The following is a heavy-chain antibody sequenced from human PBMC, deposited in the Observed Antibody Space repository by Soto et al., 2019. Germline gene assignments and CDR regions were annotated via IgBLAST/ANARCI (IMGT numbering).Heavy chain of an antibody. CDR2: IIPILGIA. J-gene: IGHJ3*02. CDR1: GGTFSSYT. D-gene: IGHD5-12*01. Sequence: QVQLVQSGAEVKKPGSSVKVSCKASGGTFSSYTISWVRQAPGQGLEWMGRIIPILGIANYAQKFQGRVTITADKSTSTADMELSSLRSEDTAVYYCARGPDIVATIDAFDIWGQGTMVTVSS. CDR3: ARGPDIVATIDAFDI. V-gene: IGHV1-69*02.